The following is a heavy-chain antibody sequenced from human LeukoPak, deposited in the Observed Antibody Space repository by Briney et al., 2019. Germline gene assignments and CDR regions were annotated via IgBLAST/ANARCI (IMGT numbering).Heavy chain of an antibody. V-gene: IGHV4-39*07. CDR2: IYYSGST. CDR1: GGSISSSSYY. J-gene: IGHJ3*02. CDR3: ARVSGLLWFGELLRGELDAFDI. Sequence: KPSETPSLTCTVSGGSISSSSYYWGWIRQPPGKGLEWIGSIYYSGSTYYNPSLKSRVTISVDTSKNQFSLKLSSVTAADTAVYYCARVSGLLWFGELLRGELDAFDIWGQGTMVTVSS. D-gene: IGHD3-10*01.